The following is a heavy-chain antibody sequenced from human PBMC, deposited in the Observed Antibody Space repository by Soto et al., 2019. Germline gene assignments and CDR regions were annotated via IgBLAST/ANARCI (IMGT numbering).Heavy chain of an antibody. CDR2: IIPIFGTA. CDR3: ARVSEYSGYYLPSPPLYCYGMDV. J-gene: IGHJ6*02. CDR1: GGTFSSYA. Sequence: ASVKVSCKASGGTFSSYAISWVRQAPGQGLEWMGGIIPIFGTANYAQKFQGRVTITADESTSTAYMELSSLRSEDTAVYYCARVSEYSGYYLPSPPLYCYGMDVWGQGTTVTVSS. V-gene: IGHV1-69*13. D-gene: IGHD5-12*01.